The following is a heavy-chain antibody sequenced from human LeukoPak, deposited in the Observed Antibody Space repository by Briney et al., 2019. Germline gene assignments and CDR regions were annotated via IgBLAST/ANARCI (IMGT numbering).Heavy chain of an antibody. J-gene: IGHJ4*02. CDR3: ARSNPRWLVEVPRGSFDY. CDR2: MNPNSGNT. Sequence: ASVKVSCKASGYTFTSYDINWVRQATGQGLEWMGWMNPNSGNTGYAQKFQGRVTMTRNTSISTAYMELSSLRSEDTAVYYCARSNPRWLVEVPRGSFDYWGQGTLVTVSS. V-gene: IGHV1-8*01. D-gene: IGHD6-19*01. CDR1: GYTFTSYD.